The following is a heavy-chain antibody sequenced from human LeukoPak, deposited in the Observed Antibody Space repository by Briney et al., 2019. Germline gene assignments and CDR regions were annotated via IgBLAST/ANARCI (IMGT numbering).Heavy chain of an antibody. CDR1: GFTFSSYS. CDR3: ARGPYYYGSGSQGVFDY. CDR2: ISSSSSTI. D-gene: IGHD3-10*01. Sequence: GGSLRLSCAASGFTFSSYSMNWVRQAPGKGLEWVAYISSSSSTIYYADSVKGRFTISRDNAKNSLYLQMNSLRDEDTAVYCCARGPYYYGSGSQGVFDYWGQGTLVTVSS. J-gene: IGHJ4*02. V-gene: IGHV3-48*02.